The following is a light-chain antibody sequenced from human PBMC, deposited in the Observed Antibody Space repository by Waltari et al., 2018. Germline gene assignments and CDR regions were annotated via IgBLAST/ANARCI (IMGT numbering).Light chain of an antibody. V-gene: IGLV2-8*01. CDR1: STDIGRYGY. Sequence: QSALTQPPSASGSPGQSVTISCTGTSTDIGRYGYVSWYRQYPGRAPKLMIYEVNKRPAGVPDLFSGSKSGDTASLTVSGLQAEDEADYYCAAYAGANTLFGTGTEVTVL. CDR3: AAYAGANTL. CDR2: EVN. J-gene: IGLJ1*01.